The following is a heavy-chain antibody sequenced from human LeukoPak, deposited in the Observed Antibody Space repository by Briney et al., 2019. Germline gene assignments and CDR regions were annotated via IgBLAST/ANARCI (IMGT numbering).Heavy chain of an antibody. CDR2: ISGSGGST. D-gene: IGHD6-19*01. J-gene: IGHJ4*02. V-gene: IGHV3-23*01. CDR1: GFIFSSNA. CDR3: AKAYTNGWYVWDY. Sequence: GGSLRLSCAASGFIFSSNAMSWVRQAPGKGLEWVSAISGSGGSTYYADSVKGRLTISRDNSKNTLYLQLNSLRAEDTAIYYCAKAYTNGWYVWDYWGQGALVTVSS.